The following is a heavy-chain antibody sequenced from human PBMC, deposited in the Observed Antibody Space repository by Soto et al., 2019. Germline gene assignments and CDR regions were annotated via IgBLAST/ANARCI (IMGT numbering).Heavy chain of an antibody. D-gene: IGHD2-15*01. Sequence: SETLSLTCAVYGGSFSGYYWSWIRQPPGKGLEWIGEINHSGSTNYNPSLKSRVTISVDTSKNQFSLKLSSVTAADTAVYYCTRVKASCSGGTCQRDPLYFQHWGQGTLVPVSS. CDR2: INHSGST. V-gene: IGHV4-34*01. J-gene: IGHJ1*01. CDR3: TRVKASCSGGTCQRDPLYFQH. CDR1: GGSFSGYY.